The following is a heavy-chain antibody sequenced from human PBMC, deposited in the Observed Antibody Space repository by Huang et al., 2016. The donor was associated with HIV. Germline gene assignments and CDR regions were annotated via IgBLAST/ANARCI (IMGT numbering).Heavy chain of an antibody. CDR3: ARDRGQQLSPFDS. CDR1: GFSLDSYN. CDR2: ISPSSSFI. Sequence: EVQLVESGGGLVKPGGSLRLSCAASGFSLDSYNMYWVRQTPGKGLPWVSSISPSSSFIEYADAVKGRFSISRDNAKNSLYLQMNNLRGEDTAVYYCARDRGQQLSPFDSWGQGTLVTVSS. D-gene: IGHD6-13*01. J-gene: IGHJ4*02. V-gene: IGHV3-21*01.